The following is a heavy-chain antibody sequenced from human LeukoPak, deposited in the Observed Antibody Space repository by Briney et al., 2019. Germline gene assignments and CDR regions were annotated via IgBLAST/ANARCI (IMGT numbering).Heavy chain of an antibody. Sequence: SQTLSLTCTVSGGSISSGSYYWSWIRQPAGKGLEWIGRIYTSGSTNYNPSLKSRVTISVDTSKNQFSLKLSSVSAADPAVYYWAKRVAGIAARIYYYYRDVGGKGPTVTVSS. CDR3: AKRVAGIAARIYYYYRDV. D-gene: IGHD6-6*01. CDR2: IYTSGST. CDR1: GGSISSGSYY. V-gene: IGHV4-61*02. J-gene: IGHJ6*03.